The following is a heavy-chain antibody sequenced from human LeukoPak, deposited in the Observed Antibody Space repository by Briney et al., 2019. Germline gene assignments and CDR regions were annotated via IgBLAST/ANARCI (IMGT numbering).Heavy chain of an antibody. CDR2: IWYDGSNK. CDR3: ARGMGAAAGTGSDY. CDR1: GFTFNSYG. J-gene: IGHJ4*02. Sequence: PGGSLRLSCAASGFTFNSYGMHWVRQAPGKGLEWVAVIWYDGSNKYYADSVKGRFTISRDNSKNTLYLQMNSLRAEDTAVYYCARGMGAAAGTGSDYWGQGTLVTVSS. D-gene: IGHD6-13*01. V-gene: IGHV3-33*01.